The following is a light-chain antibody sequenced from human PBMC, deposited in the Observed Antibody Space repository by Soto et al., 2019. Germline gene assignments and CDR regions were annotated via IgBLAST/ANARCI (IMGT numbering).Light chain of an antibody. J-gene: IGKJ1*01. CDR1: QGISSW. CDR3: QQANSFPWT. Sequence: DIQLPQSPSSVSASVGDRVTLTCRARQGISSWLAWYQQKPGKAPNLLIYAASRLQSGVPSRFSGSGSGTDVTLTISNLQPEEFATYYCQQANSFPWTFGQGTKVEIK. V-gene: IGKV1-12*01. CDR2: AAS.